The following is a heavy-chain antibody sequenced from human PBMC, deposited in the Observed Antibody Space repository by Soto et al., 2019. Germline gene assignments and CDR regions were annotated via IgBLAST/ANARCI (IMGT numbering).Heavy chain of an antibody. CDR1: GLSVKRYW. J-gene: IGHJ6*02. D-gene: IGHD3-3*01. CDR2: FGGDENYT. Sequence: GSLRLSCGACGLSVKRYWMHWVRQAPGKGLVWLSRFGGDENYTDYADSVRGRFTISRDIAKNTIYLQMNSLRAEDTAVYYCGKGKDLGVVRYGLDAWGQGTTVTVSS. CDR3: GKGKDLGVVRYGLDA. V-gene: IGHV3-74*01.